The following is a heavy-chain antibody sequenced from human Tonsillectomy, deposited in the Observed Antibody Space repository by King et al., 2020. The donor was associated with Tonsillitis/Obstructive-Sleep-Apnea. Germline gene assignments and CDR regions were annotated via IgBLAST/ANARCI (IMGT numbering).Heavy chain of an antibody. Sequence: VQLVESGGGLIQPGGSLRLSCAASGFTVSSNYMSWVRQAPGKGLEWVSVIYSGGSTYYADSVKGRFTIPRDNSKNTLYLQMNSLRAEDTAVYYCARGYSSSQPNYYYMDVWGKGTTVTVSS. CDR3: ARGYSSSQPNYYYMDV. CDR1: GFTVSSNY. J-gene: IGHJ6*03. CDR2: IYSGGST. D-gene: IGHD6-6*01. V-gene: IGHV3-53*01.